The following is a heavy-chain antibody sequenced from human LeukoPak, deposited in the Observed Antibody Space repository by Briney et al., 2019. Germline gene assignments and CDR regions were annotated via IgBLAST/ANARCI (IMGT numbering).Heavy chain of an antibody. V-gene: IGHV3-7*05. CDR2: IKQDGSEK. D-gene: IGHD6-19*01. J-gene: IGHJ4*02. Sequence: PGGSLRLSCAASGFTFSSYWMSWVRQAPGKGLEWVANIKQDGSEKYYVDSVRGRFTISRDNAKNSLYLQMNSLRAEDTAVYYCARDRDSSGYEGFDYWGQGTLVTVSS. CDR3: ARDRDSSGYEGFDY. CDR1: GFTFSSYW.